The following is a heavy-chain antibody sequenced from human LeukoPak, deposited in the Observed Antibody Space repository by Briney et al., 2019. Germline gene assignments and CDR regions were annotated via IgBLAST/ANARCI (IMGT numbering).Heavy chain of an antibody. CDR1: GFTLSSYE. CDR3: ASGRWELLMFFDY. Sequence: GGSLRLSCAASGFTLSSYEMNWGRQAPGKGLEWVSYISSSGSTIYYADSVKGRFTISRDNAKNSLYLQMNSLRAEDTAVYYCASGRWELLMFFDYWGQGTLVTVSS. V-gene: IGHV3-48*03. CDR2: ISSSGSTI. D-gene: IGHD1-26*01. J-gene: IGHJ4*02.